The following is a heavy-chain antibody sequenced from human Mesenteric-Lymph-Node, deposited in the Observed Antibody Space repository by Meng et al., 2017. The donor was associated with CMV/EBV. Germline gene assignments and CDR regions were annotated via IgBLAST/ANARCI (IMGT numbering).Heavy chain of an antibody. D-gene: IGHD2-2*01. V-gene: IGHV1-3*01. J-gene: IGHJ4*02. Sequence: SGYTFTDFAIHWVRQAPGQRLEWMGWINAGNGDTKYSQKLQDKVTFTIDTSASTVYMESSSLRSEDTAVYYCARGYCDVTNCYHQFDFWGQGTLVTVSS. CDR1: GYTFTDFA. CDR3: ARGYCDVTNCYHQFDF. CDR2: INAGNGDT.